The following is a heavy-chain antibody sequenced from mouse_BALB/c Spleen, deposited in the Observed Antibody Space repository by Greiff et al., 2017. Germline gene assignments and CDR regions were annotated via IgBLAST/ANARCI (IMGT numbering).Heavy chain of an antibody. CDR2: ISYSGST. CDR1: GYSITSDYA. CDR3: AREMGRPAWFAY. J-gene: IGHJ3*01. D-gene: IGHD4-1*01. Sequence: EVQLQESGPGLVKPSQSLSLTCTVTGYSITSDYAWNWIRQFPGNKLEWMGYISYSGSTSYNPSLKSRISITRDTSKNQFFLQLNSVTTEDTATYYCAREMGRPAWFAYWGQGTLVTVSA. V-gene: IGHV3-2*02.